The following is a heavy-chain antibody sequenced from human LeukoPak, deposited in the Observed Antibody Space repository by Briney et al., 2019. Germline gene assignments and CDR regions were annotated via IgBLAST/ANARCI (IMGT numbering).Heavy chain of an antibody. V-gene: IGHV4-30-4*01. Sequence: KPSETLSLTCTVSGDSISSGDYYWSWLRQPPGKGLEWIGYIYYSGHTYYNPSLKNRVTISVDTSKNQFSLKLSSVTAADTAVYYCARAPSEDSGNYGVGTWFDPWGQGTLVTVSS. CDR1: GDSISSGDYY. D-gene: IGHD4-11*01. CDR2: IYYSGHT. J-gene: IGHJ5*02. CDR3: ARAPSEDSGNYGVGTWFDP.